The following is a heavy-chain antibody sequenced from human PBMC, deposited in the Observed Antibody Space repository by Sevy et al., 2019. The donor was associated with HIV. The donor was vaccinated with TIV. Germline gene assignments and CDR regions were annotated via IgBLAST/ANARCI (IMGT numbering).Heavy chain of an antibody. CDR1: GFTFDDYT. Sequence: GGSLRLSCAASGFTFDDYTLHWVRQAPGKGLEWVSLISWDGGSTYYADSVKGRFTISRDNSKNSLYLQMNSLRTEDTALYYCAKDSSSRVGYDYGMDVWGQGTTVTVSS. CDR3: AKDSSSRVGYDYGMDV. CDR2: ISWDGGST. D-gene: IGHD6-13*01. V-gene: IGHV3-43*01. J-gene: IGHJ6*02.